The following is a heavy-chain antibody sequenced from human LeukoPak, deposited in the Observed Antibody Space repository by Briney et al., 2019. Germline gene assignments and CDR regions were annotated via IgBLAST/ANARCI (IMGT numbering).Heavy chain of an antibody. CDR3: ARGAYYYDSSGYYD. Sequence: GGSLRLSCAASGFTFSSYSMNWVRQAPGKGLEWVSSISSSSSYIYYADSVKGRFTISRDNAKNSLYLQMNSLRAEDTAVCYCARGAYYYDSSGYYDWGQGTLVTVSS. D-gene: IGHD3-22*01. CDR1: GFTFSSYS. CDR2: ISSSSSYI. J-gene: IGHJ4*02. V-gene: IGHV3-21*01.